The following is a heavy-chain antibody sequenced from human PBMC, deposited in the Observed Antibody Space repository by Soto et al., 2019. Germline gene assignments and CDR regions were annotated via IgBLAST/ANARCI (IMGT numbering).Heavy chain of an antibody. Sequence: GGSLRLSCAASGFTFSSYGMHWVRQAPGKGLEWVAVISYDGSNKYYADSVKGRFTISRDNSKNTLYLQMNSLRAEDTAVYYCAKAARYYDSSYLDYWGQGTLVTVSS. D-gene: IGHD3-22*01. V-gene: IGHV3-30*18. CDR1: GFTFSSYG. CDR3: AKAARYYDSSYLDY. J-gene: IGHJ4*02. CDR2: ISYDGSNK.